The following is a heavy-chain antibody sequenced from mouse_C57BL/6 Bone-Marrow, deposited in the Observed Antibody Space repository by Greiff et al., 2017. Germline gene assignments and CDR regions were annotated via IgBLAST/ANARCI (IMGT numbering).Heavy chain of an antibody. D-gene: IGHD2-4*01. CDR3: ARRIYYDYGY. V-gene: IGHV1-81*01. CDR2: IYPRSGNT. Sequence: QVHVKQSGAELARPGASVKLSCKASGYTFTSYGISWVKQRPGQGLEWIGEIYPRSGNTYYNEKFKGKATLTADKSSSTAYMELRSLTSEDSAVYFCARRIYYDYGYWGQGTTLTVSS. CDR1: GYTFTSYG. J-gene: IGHJ2*01.